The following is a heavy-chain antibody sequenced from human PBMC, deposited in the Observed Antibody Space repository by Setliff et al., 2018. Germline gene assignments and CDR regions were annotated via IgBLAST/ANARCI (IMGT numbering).Heavy chain of an antibody. J-gene: IGHJ6*02. V-gene: IGHV4-39*07. CDR2: IYYSGST. Sequence: PSETLSLTCTVSGGSISSSSYYWGWIRQPPGKGLEWIGSIYYSGSTYYNPSLKSRVTISVDTSKNQFSLKLSSVTAADTAVYYCARDDPYDSSGYYRGGMDVWGQGTTVTVSS. CDR3: ARDDPYDSSGYYRGGMDV. CDR1: GGSISSSSYY. D-gene: IGHD3-22*01.